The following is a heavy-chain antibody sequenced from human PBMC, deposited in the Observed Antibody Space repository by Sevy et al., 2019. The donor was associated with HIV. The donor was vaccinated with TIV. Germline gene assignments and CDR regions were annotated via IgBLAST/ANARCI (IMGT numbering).Heavy chain of an antibody. D-gene: IGHD3-22*01. Sequence: SETLSLTCTVSGGSISSGGYYWSWLRQYPGQGLEWIGYIYYSGNTYYNPSLKSRITISVDTSKNQFSLKLSSVTAAETAAYYWATTYYYDSNGHSDYWGQGTLVTVSS. CDR2: IYYSGNT. CDR1: GGSISSGGYY. CDR3: ATTYYYDSNGHSDY. V-gene: IGHV4-31*03. J-gene: IGHJ4*02.